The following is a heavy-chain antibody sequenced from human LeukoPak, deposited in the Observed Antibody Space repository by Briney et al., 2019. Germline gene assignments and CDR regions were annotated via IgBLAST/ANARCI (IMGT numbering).Heavy chain of an antibody. CDR2: IYYSGST. D-gene: IGHD2-2*01. V-gene: IGHV4-31*03. CDR1: GGSISSGGYY. Sequence: PSETLSLTCTVSGGSISSGGYYWSWIRQHPGKGLEWIGYIYYSGSTYYNPSLKSRVTISVDTSKNQFSLKLSSVTAADTAVYYCAREYCSSTSCPFDYWGQGTLVTVSS. J-gene: IGHJ4*02. CDR3: AREYCSSTSCPFDY.